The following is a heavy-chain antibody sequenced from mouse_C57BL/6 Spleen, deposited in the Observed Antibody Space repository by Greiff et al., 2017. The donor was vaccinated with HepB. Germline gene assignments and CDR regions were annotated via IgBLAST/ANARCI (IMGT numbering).Heavy chain of an antibody. J-gene: IGHJ2*01. CDR1: GFTFSDYG. CDR2: ISSGSSTI. Sequence: EVNVVESGGGLVKPGGSLKLSCAASGFTFSDYGMHWVRQAPEKGLEWVAYISSGSSTIYYADTVKGRFTISRDNAKNTLFLQMTSLRSEDTAMYYCARRSYDYFDYWGQGTTLTVSS. D-gene: IGHD1-1*01. V-gene: IGHV5-17*01. CDR3: ARRSYDYFDY.